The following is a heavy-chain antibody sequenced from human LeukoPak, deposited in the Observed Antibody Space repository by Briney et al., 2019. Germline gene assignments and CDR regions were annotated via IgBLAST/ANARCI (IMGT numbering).Heavy chain of an antibody. Sequence: GGSLRLSCAAPGFTFSSYGMHWVRQAPGKGLKWVAFIRYDGSNKYYADSVKGRFTISRDNSKNTLYLQMNSLRAEDTAVYYCAKDRRGRYSGRCDGAFDIWGQGTMVTVSS. CDR2: IRYDGSNK. CDR3: AKDRRGRYSGRCDGAFDI. J-gene: IGHJ3*02. D-gene: IGHD1-26*01. V-gene: IGHV3-30*02. CDR1: GFTFSSYG.